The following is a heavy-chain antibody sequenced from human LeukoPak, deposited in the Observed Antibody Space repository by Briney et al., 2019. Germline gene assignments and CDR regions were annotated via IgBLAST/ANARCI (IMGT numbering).Heavy chain of an antibody. D-gene: IGHD2-21*01. CDR2: IYYSGST. J-gene: IGHJ5*02. CDR3: ARGAVVPLPRSPKLNWFDP. V-gene: IGHV4-39*07. CDR1: GGSISSSSYY. Sequence: SETLSLTCTVSGGSISSSSYYWGWIRQPPGKGLEWIGSIYYSGSTYYNPSLKSRVTISVDTSKNQFSLKLSSVTAADTAVYYCARGAVVPLPRSPKLNWFDPWGQGTLVTVSS.